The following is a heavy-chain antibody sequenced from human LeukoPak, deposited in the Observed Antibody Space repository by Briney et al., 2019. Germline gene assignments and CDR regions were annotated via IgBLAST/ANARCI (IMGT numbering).Heavy chain of an antibody. D-gene: IGHD2-2*01. Sequence: GGSLRLSCAASGFTFSNAWMSWVRQAPGKGLEWVGRIKSKTDGGTTDYAAPVKGRFTISRDDSKNTLYLQMNSLKTEDTAVYYCTTDPAVRSSTSCYVGSWGQGTLVTVSS. V-gene: IGHV3-15*01. CDR3: TTDPAVRSSTSCYVGS. J-gene: IGHJ5*02. CDR2: IKSKTDGGTT. CDR1: GFTFSNAW.